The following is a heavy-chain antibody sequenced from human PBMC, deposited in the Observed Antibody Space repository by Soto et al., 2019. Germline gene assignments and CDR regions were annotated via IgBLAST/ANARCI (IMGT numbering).Heavy chain of an antibody. CDR1: GYTFTSYY. D-gene: IGHD6-6*01. CDR2: INPSGGST. J-gene: IGHJ5*02. V-gene: IGHV1-46*01. CDR3: AREEQLRGSWFDP. Sequence: EASVKVSCTESGYTFTSYYMHCVRQAPGQGLEWMGIINPSGGSTSYAQKFQGRVTMTRDTSTSTVYMELSSLRSEDTAVYYCAREEQLRGSWFDPWGQGTLVTVSS.